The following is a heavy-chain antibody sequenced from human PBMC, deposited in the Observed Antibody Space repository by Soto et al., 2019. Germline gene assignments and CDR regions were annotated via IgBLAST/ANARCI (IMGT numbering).Heavy chain of an antibody. CDR2: ISSSSSYT. Sequence: QVQLVESGGGLVKPGGSLRLSCAASGFTFSDYYMSWIRQAPGKGLEWVSYISSSSSYTNYADSVKGRFTISRDNAKNALYLQMNSLRAEDSAVYYCARRIAVAGYYFGYWGQGTLVTVSS. V-gene: IGHV3-11*05. D-gene: IGHD6-19*01. J-gene: IGHJ4*02. CDR3: ARRIAVAGYYFGY. CDR1: GFTFSDYY.